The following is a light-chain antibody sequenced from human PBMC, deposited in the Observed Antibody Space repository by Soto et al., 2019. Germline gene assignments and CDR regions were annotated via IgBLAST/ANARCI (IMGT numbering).Light chain of an antibody. Sequence: EIVLTQSPATLSLSPGERATLSCRASQSVNSYLAWYQQKPGQAPRLLIYDASNRATGIPARFSGSGSGTDFTLTICSLEPKDFAVYYCQQGGTFGHGTRLEIK. V-gene: IGKV3-11*01. CDR1: QSVNSY. J-gene: IGKJ5*01. CDR2: DAS. CDR3: QQGGT.